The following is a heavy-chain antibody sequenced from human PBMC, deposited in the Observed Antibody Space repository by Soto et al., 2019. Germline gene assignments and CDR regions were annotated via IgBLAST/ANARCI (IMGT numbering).Heavy chain of an antibody. J-gene: IGHJ6*02. V-gene: IGHV4-59*01. D-gene: IGHD3-10*01. CDR3: ARDHRGRGLWFGQIVGRDDGLDV. Sequence: WETLSLSCSISEGSISTYYWTWIRQSPGKGLEWIGYIYYTGNTKYNPSLQSRVTMSVDSAKNQFSTNLRSVTAADTGVYYCARDHRGRGLWFGQIVGRDDGLDVCGRWTT. CDR1: EGSISTYY. CDR2: IYYTGNT.